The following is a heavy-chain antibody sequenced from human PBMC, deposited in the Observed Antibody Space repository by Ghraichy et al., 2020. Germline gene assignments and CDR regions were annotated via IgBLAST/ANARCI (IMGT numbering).Heavy chain of an antibody. J-gene: IGHJ6*04. CDR3: ARVHSGGYWGSWYYYGMAV. D-gene: IGHD1-26*01. Sequence: GGSLRLSCAASGFTFSSYWMSWVRQAPGKGLEWVANIKQDGSEKYYVDSVKGRFTISRDNAKNSLYLQMNSLRAEDTAVYYCARVHSGGYWGSWYYYGMAVWGKGTTVTVSS. CDR1: GFTFSSYW. V-gene: IGHV3-7*01. CDR2: IKQDGSEK.